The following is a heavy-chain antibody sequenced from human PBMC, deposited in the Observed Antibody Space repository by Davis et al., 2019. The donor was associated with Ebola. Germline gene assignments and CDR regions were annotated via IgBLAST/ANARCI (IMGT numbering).Heavy chain of an antibody. V-gene: IGHV3-7*01. J-gene: IGHJ6*02. D-gene: IGHD3-16*01. Sequence: GASLKISCAASGFTFSNYGMSWARQAPGKGLEWVANIKQDGSEKYYVDSVKGRFTISRDNAKNSLYLQMNSLRAEDTAVYYCARDGGGENYYYYYGMDVWGQGTTVTVSS. CDR3: ARDGGGENYYYYYGMDV. CDR2: IKQDGSEK. CDR1: GFTFSNYG.